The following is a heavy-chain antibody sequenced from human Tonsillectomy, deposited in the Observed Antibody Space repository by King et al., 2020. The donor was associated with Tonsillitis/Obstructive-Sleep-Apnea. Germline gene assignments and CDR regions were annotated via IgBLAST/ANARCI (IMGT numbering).Heavy chain of an antibody. CDR2: IYYSGST. CDR1: GGSISSSSYY. CDR3: ASYRGDNWNDPDWFDP. Sequence: QLQESGPGLVKPSETLSLTCTVSGGSISSSSYYWGWIRQPPGKGLEWIGSIYYSGSTYYNPSLKSRVTISVDTSKNQFSLKLSSVTAADTAVYYCASYRGDNWNDPDWFDPWGQGTLVTVSS. V-gene: IGHV4-39*01. J-gene: IGHJ5*02. D-gene: IGHD1-20*01.